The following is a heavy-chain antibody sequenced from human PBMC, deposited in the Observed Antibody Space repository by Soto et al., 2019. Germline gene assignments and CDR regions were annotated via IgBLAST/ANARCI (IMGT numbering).Heavy chain of an antibody. CDR2: IYTSGST. D-gene: IGHD3-22*01. CDR1: GGSISSYY. Sequence: SETLSLACTVSGGSISSYYWSWIRQPAGKGLEWIGRIYTSGSTNYNPSLKSRVTMSVDTSKNQFSLKLSSVTAADTAVYYCARGEAYYYDSSGYIYAFDIWGQGTMVTVS. V-gene: IGHV4-4*07. J-gene: IGHJ3*02. CDR3: ARGEAYYYDSSGYIYAFDI.